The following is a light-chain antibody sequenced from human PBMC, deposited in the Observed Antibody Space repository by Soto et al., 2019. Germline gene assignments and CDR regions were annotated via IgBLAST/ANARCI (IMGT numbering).Light chain of an antibody. V-gene: IGKV3D-15*02. CDR1: RSVTSN. J-gene: IGKJ5*01. CDR3: QQYHNSPIT. Sequence: IVMTQSPATLSVSPGERATLSCRASRSVTSNLAWYQRKPGQAPNLLIYGASTRATGVPDRFSGSGSGTDFTLTISRLEPEDFAVYYCQQYHNSPITFGQGTRLEIK. CDR2: GAS.